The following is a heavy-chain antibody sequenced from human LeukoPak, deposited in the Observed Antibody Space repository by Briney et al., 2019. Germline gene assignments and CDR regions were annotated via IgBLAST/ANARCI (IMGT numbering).Heavy chain of an antibody. CDR2: IYYSVST. V-gene: IGHV4-31*03. CDR3: ARGQYYDFWSGYYTQYYYYGMDV. CDR1: GGSISSGGYY. Sequence: SQTLSLTCTVSGGSISSGGYYWSWIRQHPGKGLEWIGYIYYSVSTYYNPSLKSRVTISVDTSKNQFSLKLSSVTAADTAVYYCARGQYYDFWSGYYTQYYYYGMDVWGQGTTVTVSS. D-gene: IGHD3-3*01. J-gene: IGHJ6*02.